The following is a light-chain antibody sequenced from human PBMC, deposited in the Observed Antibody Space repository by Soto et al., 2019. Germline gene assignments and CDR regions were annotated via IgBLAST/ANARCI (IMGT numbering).Light chain of an antibody. CDR2: GNS. CDR3: SSYTSSSPYV. Sequence: QSVLTQPPSVSGAPGQRVTISCTGSSSNIGAGYDVHWYQQLPGTAPKLLIYGNSNRPSGVPDRFSGSKSDTSASLAITGLQAEDEADYYCSSYTSSSPYVFGTGTKLTVL. J-gene: IGLJ1*01. CDR1: SSNIGAGYD. V-gene: IGLV1-40*01.